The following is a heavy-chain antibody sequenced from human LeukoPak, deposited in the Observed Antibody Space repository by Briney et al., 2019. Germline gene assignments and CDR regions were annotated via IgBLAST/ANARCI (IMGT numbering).Heavy chain of an antibody. CDR3: AKDLKGVRGVYYYYGMDV. CDR2: ISYDGSNK. J-gene: IGHJ6*04. D-gene: IGHD3-10*01. Sequence: GRSLRLSCAASGFTFSSYGMHWVRQAPGKGLEWVAVISYDGSNKYYADSVKGRFTISRDNSKNTLYLQMNSLRAEDTAVYYCAKDLKGVRGVYYYYGMDVWGKGTTVTVSS. CDR1: GFTFSSYG. V-gene: IGHV3-30*18.